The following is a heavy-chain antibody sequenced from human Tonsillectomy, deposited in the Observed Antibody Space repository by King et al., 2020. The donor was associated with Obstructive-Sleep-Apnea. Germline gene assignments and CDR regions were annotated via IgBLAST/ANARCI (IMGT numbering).Heavy chain of an antibody. Sequence: QLQESGPRLVEPSETLSLTCTVSGGSTDTYYWNWLRQPPGKGLEWIGHVSNGGTTNYSPSLKSRVTISIDTSTNQFSLKLASVTAADTAVYFCARRLTNYPFDYWGQGTLVTVSS. CDR3: ARRLTNYPFDY. D-gene: IGHD4/OR15-4a*01. CDR2: VSNGGTT. J-gene: IGHJ4*02. V-gene: IGHV4-59*08. CDR1: GGSTDTYY.